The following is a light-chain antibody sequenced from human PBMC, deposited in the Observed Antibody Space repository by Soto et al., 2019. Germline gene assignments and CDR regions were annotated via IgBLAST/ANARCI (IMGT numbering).Light chain of an antibody. J-gene: IGKJ5*01. V-gene: IGKV3-15*01. CDR3: QHRSIWPA. CDR1: QSVRSN. Sequence: EIVMTQSPATLSASPGERATLSCRASQSVRSNLAWYQQKPGQAPRLLIYGASTRATGIPARFSGSGSGTDFTLTISSLEPEDFAVYYCQHRSIWPAFGQGTRLEIK. CDR2: GAS.